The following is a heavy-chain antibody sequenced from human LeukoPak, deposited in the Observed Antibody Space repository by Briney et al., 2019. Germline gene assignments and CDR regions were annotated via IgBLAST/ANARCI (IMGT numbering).Heavy chain of an antibody. D-gene: IGHD3-10*01. CDR2: IYYSGST. J-gene: IGHJ5*02. Sequence: SETLSLTCTVSGGSISSSSFYWGWIRQPPGKGLEWIGSIYYSGSTYYNPSLKSRVTISIDTSKNQFSLKLSSVTAADTAVYYCARQRGYYDSGIVNDWFDPWGQGTLVTVSS. CDR3: ARQRGYYDSGIVNDWFDP. V-gene: IGHV4-39*01. CDR1: GGSISSSSFY.